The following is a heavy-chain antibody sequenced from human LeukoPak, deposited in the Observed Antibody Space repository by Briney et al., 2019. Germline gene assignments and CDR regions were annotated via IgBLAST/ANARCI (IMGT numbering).Heavy chain of an antibody. CDR2: IYSGGET. CDR1: GFTVSSNY. V-gene: IGHV3-66*01. J-gene: IGHJ4*02. D-gene: IGHD3-22*01. Sequence: GGSLRLSCAASGFTVSSNYMNWVRQAPGKGLEWVSVIYSGGETYYADSVKGRFTISRDNSKNTLYLQMNSLRAEDTAVYYCARDRGAYYYDSSGYYHDYWGQGTLVTVSS. CDR3: ARDRGAYYYDSSGYYHDY.